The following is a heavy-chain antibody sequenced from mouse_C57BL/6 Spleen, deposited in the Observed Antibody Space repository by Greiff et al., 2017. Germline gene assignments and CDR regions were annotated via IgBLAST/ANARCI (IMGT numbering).Heavy chain of an antibody. J-gene: IGHJ4*01. Sequence: QVQLQQSGAELVRPGASVTLSCKASGYTFTDYEMHWVKQTPVHGLEWIGAIDPETGGTAYNQKFKGKAILTADKSSSTAYMELRSLTSEDSAVYYCTRRGLSNYGAMDYWGQGTSVTVSS. CDR2: IDPETGGT. CDR1: GYTFTDYE. CDR3: TRRGLSNYGAMDY. D-gene: IGHD2-5*01. V-gene: IGHV1-15*01.